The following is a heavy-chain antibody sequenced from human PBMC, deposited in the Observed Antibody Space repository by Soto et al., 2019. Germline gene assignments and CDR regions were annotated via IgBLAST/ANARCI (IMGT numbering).Heavy chain of an antibody. CDR2: IIPIFGTA. Sequence: SVKVSCKASGGTFSSYASSWVRQAPGQGLEWMGGIIPIFGTANYAQKFQGRVTITADESTGTAYMELSSLRSEDTAVYYCASAIVATISTDLPKTYYYYYGMDVWGQGTTVTAP. V-gene: IGHV1-69*13. J-gene: IGHJ6*02. CDR3: ASAIVATISTDLPKTYYYYYGMDV. D-gene: IGHD5-12*01. CDR1: GGTFSSYA.